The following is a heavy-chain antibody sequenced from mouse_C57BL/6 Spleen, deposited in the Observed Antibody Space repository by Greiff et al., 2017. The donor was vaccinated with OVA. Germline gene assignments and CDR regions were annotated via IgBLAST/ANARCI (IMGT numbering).Heavy chain of an antibody. D-gene: IGHD2-5*01. V-gene: IGHV1-77*01. Sequence: QVQLKQSGAELVKPGASVKISCKASGYTFTDYYINWVKQRPGQGLEWIGKIGPGSGSTYYNEKFKGKATLTADKSSSTAYMQLSSLTSEDSAVYFCARDETYSNYEGGWFAYWGQGTLVTVSA. CDR2: IGPGSGST. CDR1: GYTFTDYY. CDR3: ARDETYSNYEGGWFAY. J-gene: IGHJ3*01.